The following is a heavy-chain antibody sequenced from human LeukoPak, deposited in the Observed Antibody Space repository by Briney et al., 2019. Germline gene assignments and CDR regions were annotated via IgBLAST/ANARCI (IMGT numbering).Heavy chain of an antibody. CDR3: AKGIDYGDYSLDFDY. Sequence: GRSLRLSCAASGFTFSSYAIHWVRQAPGKGLEWVSAISGSGGNTYYADSVKGRFTISRDNSKNMLYLQMNSLRAEDTAVYYCAKGIDYGDYSLDFDYWGQGTLVTVSS. CDR1: GFTFSSYA. D-gene: IGHD4-17*01. CDR2: ISGSGGNT. V-gene: IGHV3-23*01. J-gene: IGHJ4*02.